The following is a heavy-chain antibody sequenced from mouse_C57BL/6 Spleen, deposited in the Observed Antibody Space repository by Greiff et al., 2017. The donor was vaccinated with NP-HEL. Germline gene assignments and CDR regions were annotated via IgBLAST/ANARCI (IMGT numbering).Heavy chain of an antibody. J-gene: IGHJ1*03. CDR1: GYAFSSYW. V-gene: IGHV1-80*01. D-gene: IGHD1-1*01. CDR2: IYPGDGDT. Sequence: VQLQQSGAELVKPGASVKISCKASGYAFSSYWMNWVKQRPGKGLEWIGQIYPGDGDTNYNGKFKGKATLTADKSSSTAYMQLSSLTSDDSAVYFCARVEGYYYGSRGYFDVWGTGTTVTVSS. CDR3: ARVEGYYYGSRGYFDV.